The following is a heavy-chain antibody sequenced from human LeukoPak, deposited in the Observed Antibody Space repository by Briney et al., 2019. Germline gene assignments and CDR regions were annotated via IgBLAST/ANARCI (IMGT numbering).Heavy chain of an antibody. J-gene: IGHJ6*02. CDR1: GFAFSSYW. Sequence: PGGSLRLSCAASGFAFSSYWMNWVRQAPGKGLEWVANIKQDGSEKYYVDSVKGRFTISRDNAKNLLYLRMSSLRAEDTALYYCARGMDVWGQGTTVTVSS. V-gene: IGHV3-7*03. CDR3: ARGMDV. CDR2: IKQDGSEK.